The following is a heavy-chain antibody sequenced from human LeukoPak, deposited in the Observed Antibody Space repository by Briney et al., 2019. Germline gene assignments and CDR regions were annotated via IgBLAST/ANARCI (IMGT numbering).Heavy chain of an antibody. CDR1: GFTFSRYG. Sequence: GGSLRLSCAASGFTFSRYGMHWVRQAPGKGLEWVAVISYDGSSKYYADSVKGRFTISRDNSKNTLYLQMNSLRAEDTAVYYCASRAIAAANARGQGTLVTVSS. CDR2: ISYDGSSK. CDR3: ASRAIAAANA. D-gene: IGHD6-25*01. V-gene: IGHV3-30*03. J-gene: IGHJ4*02.